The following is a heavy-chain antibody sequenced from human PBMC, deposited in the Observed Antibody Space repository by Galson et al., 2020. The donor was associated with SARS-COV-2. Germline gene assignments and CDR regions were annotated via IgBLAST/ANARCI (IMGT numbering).Heavy chain of an antibody. V-gene: IGHV4-39*07. Sequence: SETLSLTCNVSSGSISSSRYYWGWIRQPPGRGLEWIGGVSYSGTTYYKPSLKSRVTVSVDTSKNQFSLRLNSVTAADTAVYYCAREAGNSWYFDYWAQGTLVTVSS. D-gene: IGHD6-13*01. J-gene: IGHJ4*02. CDR2: VSYSGTT. CDR3: AREAGNSWYFDY. CDR1: SGSISSSRYY.